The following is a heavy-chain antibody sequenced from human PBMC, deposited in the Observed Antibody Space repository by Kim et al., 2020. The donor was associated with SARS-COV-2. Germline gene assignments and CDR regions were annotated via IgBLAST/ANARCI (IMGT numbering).Heavy chain of an antibody. V-gene: IGHV4-34*01. CDR2: INYDRST. Sequence: SETLSLTCAVYGDPVNGYYWSWIRQPPGKGLEWIGEINYDRSTNYKPSLKSRVTMSLDSSKSQFSLRLTSLTAADTAVYYCARGRYFDWFFYQSPHYFD. J-gene: IGHJ4*01. CDR1: GDPVNGYY. D-gene: IGHD3-9*01. CDR3: ARGRYFDWFFYQSPHYFD.